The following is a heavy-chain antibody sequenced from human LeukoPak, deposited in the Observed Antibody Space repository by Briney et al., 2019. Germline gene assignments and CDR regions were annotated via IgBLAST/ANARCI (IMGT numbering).Heavy chain of an antibody. CDR2: LYYRGST. J-gene: IGHJ4*02. D-gene: IGHD2-15*01. CDR3: ARRSGSCIGNTCYPFDY. Sequence: SETLSLTCTVSGGSISSTSYYWGWIRQSPGKGLEWIGNLYYRGSTYYNPSLKSRVTISVDASKDQFSLILSSVTAADTAVYYCARRSGSCIGNTCYPFDYWGQGTLVAVSS. V-gene: IGHV4-39*01. CDR1: GGSISSTSYY.